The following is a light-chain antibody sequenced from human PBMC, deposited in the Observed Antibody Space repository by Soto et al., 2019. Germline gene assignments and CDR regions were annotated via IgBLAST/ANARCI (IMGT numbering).Light chain of an antibody. CDR2: GAF. J-gene: IGKJ2*01. CDR1: QNINDN. CDR3: QQYYDWPRFT. V-gene: IGKV3-15*01. Sequence: EIVMTQSPATLSVSPGDSATLSCRASQNINDNLAWYQQKPGQSPMLLISGAFARAPGVSARFRGSGSGTEFALTIRSLQSEDFAIYFCQQYYDWPRFTFGQGTKLQMK.